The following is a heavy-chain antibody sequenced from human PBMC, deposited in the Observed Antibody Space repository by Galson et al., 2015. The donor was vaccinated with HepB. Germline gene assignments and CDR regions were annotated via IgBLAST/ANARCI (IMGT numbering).Heavy chain of an antibody. CDR1: GVSIGSGDYF. CDR3: ARLCSTSCYSTADS. D-gene: IGHD2-2*01. Sequence: TLSLTCTVSGVSIGSGDYFWSWIRQAPGKGLEWIGYIYYYTGSTNYNPSLKSRLIISLDTSKNQFSLNLSSVTAADTAVYYCARLCSTSCYSTADSWGQGTLVTVSS. J-gene: IGHJ4*02. V-gene: IGHV4-30-4*01. CDR2: IYYYTGST.